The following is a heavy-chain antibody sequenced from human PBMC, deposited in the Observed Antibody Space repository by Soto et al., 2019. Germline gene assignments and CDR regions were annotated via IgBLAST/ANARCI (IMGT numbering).Heavy chain of an antibody. CDR1: GYTFTGYY. Sequence: QVQLVQSGAEVKKPGASVKVSCKASGYTFTGYYMHWVRQAPGQGLEWMGWINPNSGGPNYAQKLQGCVTMPRDTSISTAYMELSKLRADDTAVYYCATAITMVRGVIPLYYYYGMDVWGQGTTVTVSS. CDR3: ATAITMVRGVIPLYYYYGMDV. D-gene: IGHD3-10*01. J-gene: IGHJ6*02. V-gene: IGHV1-2*04. CDR2: INPNSGGP.